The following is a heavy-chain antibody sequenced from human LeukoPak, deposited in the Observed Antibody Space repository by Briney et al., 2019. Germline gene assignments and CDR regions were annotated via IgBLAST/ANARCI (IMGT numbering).Heavy chain of an antibody. CDR2: IYYSGST. CDR1: GGSVSSGVYF. J-gene: IGHJ3*02. V-gene: IGHV4-61*08. Sequence: TETLSLTCTVSGGSVSSGVYFWSWIRQPPGKGLEWIGYIYYSGSTNYNSSLKGRVTISVDTSKNQFSLKLSSVTAADTAVYYCARALRLWGGNSGIAFDIWGQGTMVTVSS. CDR3: ARALRLWGGNSGIAFDI. D-gene: IGHD4-23*01.